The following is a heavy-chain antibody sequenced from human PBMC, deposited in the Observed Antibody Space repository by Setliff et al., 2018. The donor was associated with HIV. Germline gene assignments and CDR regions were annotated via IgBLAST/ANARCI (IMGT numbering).Heavy chain of an antibody. J-gene: IGHJ6*03. CDR1: GASISSSSHH. CDR3: ARIVRWELVATSTFFYYYMDV. CDR2: IYYTGST. D-gene: IGHD1-26*01. Sequence: SETLSLTCTVSGASISSSSHHWARIRQPPGKGLEYIGNIYYTGSTHHNPSLESRVATSVDTSKNQFSLKLSPVTAADTAVYYCARIVRWELVATSTFFYYYMDVWGKGTTVTVSS. V-gene: IGHV4-39*01.